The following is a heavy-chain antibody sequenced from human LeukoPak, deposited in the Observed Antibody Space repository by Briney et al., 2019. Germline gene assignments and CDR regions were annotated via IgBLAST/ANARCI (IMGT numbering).Heavy chain of an antibody. CDR3: TKDSTRWSFDY. CDR1: GFTFKTNA. V-gene: IGHV3-33*06. J-gene: IGHJ4*02. Sequence: QPGRSLRLSCAASGFTFKTNAMHWVRQAPGKGLEWVAFIRQDGSDKYYVDSVKGRFTISRDISKNTVYLQMNSLRTEHTAVYYCTKDSTRWSFDYWGQGTLVTVSA. CDR2: IRQDGSDK. D-gene: IGHD6-13*01.